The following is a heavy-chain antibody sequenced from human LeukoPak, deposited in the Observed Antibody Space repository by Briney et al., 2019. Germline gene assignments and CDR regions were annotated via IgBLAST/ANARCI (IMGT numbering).Heavy chain of an antibody. J-gene: IGHJ4*02. Sequence: PGGSLRLSCAASGFTLGSYWMHWVRQAPGKGLEWVSSISIGSGYIFYADSVKGRFTISRDNAKNSLYLQMNSLRAEDTAMYYCASQGPSYYWGQGTLVTVSS. CDR2: ISIGSGYI. V-gene: IGHV3-21*01. CDR1: GFTLGSYW. CDR3: ASQGPSYY.